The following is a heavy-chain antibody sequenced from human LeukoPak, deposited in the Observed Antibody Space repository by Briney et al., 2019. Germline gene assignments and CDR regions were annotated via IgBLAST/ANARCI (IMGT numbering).Heavy chain of an antibody. CDR2: IGYDGTKT. CDR3: AKDRGSWSYGGFDY. D-gene: IGHD1-26*01. CDR1: AFTFSSYG. J-gene: IGHJ4*02. Sequence: GGSLRLSCAASAFTFSSYGMHWVRQAPGKGLEWVTFIGYDGTKTDYVDSVKGRFTISRDNSNNTLYLQMNSLRIEDTAVYYCAKDRGSWSYGGFDYWGQGILVTVSS. V-gene: IGHV3-30*02.